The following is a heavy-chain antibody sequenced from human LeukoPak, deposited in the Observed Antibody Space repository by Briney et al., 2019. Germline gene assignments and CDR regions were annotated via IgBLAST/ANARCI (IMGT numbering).Heavy chain of an antibody. D-gene: IGHD5-24*01. J-gene: IGHJ4*02. CDR1: GFTFSSSA. V-gene: IGHV3-23*01. CDR3: AKSGYNRFDY. Sequence: GGSLRLSCAASGFTFSSSATSWVRQAPGKGLEWVSTISGSDSSTYYADSVKGRFTISRDNSKNTLYLQMNSLRADDTAVYYCAKSGYNRFDYWGQGTLVTISS. CDR2: ISGSDSST.